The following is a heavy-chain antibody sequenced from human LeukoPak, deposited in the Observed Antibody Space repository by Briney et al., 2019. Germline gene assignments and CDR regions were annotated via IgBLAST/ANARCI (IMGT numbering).Heavy chain of an antibody. CDR2: IYHSGDT. J-gene: IGHJ4*02. CDR1: GYSISSGSY. CDR3: SRQGSRSWYGDFGY. Sequence: SETLSLTCAVSGYSISSGSYWGWVRQPPGKGLEWIGSIYHSGDTYYNPSLRSRLTISVDKFKNQFSLKLTSMTAADTAVYYCSRQGSRSWYGDFGYWGQGTLITVSS. D-gene: IGHD6-13*01. V-gene: IGHV4-38-2*01.